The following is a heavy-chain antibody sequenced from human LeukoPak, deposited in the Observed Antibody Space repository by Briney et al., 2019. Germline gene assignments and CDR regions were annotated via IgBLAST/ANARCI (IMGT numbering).Heavy chain of an antibody. Sequence: GGSLRLSCAASGFTFSSYGMHWVRQAPGKGLEWVAVISYDGSNKYYADSVKGRFTISRDNSKNTLYLQMNSLRVEDTAVYYCAKDVGSGSYYFDYWGQGTLVTVSS. J-gene: IGHJ4*02. V-gene: IGHV3-30*18. CDR3: AKDVGSGSYYFDY. CDR2: ISYDGSNK. CDR1: GFTFSSYG. D-gene: IGHD1-26*01.